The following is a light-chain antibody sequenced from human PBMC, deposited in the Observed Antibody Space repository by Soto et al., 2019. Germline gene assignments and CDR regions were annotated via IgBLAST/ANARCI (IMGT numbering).Light chain of an antibody. V-gene: IGKV3-11*01. CDR3: QQRSVWPPSIT. J-gene: IGKJ5*01. Sequence: EIVLTQSPGTLSLSPGERATFTCRSSQSVSNNYLAWYQQKPGQAPRLLIYGASTRATGIPARFSGSGSETDFTLTISSLEPEDFAVYYCQQRSVWPPSITFGQGTRLEIK. CDR2: GAS. CDR1: QSVSNNY.